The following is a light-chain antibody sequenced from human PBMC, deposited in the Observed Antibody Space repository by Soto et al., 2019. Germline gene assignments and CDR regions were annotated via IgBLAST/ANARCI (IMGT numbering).Light chain of an antibody. Sequence: DIEMTQSPSTLSASVGDRVTITCRASQTIRRWLAWYQQMPGKAPKVLIYDASTLESGVPARLSGSGSETQFSLTISSLQPEDSATYYCQQYNSDPWTFGQGTKVEIK. CDR1: QTIRRW. CDR3: QQYNSDPWT. J-gene: IGKJ1*01. V-gene: IGKV1-5*01. CDR2: DAS.